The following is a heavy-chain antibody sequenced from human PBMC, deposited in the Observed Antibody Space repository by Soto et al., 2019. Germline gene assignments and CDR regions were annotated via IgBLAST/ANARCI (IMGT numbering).Heavy chain of an antibody. CDR3: AREGSYSAYNFAHGIQLWSFDC. CDR2: IFSSGST. CDR1: GGSINTFY. D-gene: IGHD5-12*01. Sequence: ASETLSLTCTVSGGSINTFYWGWVRQPAGKGLEWTGRIFSSGSTSFNPSLESRVAMSVDTSKNHFSLNLSSVTAADMAVYYCAREGSYSAYNFAHGIQLWSFDCWGQGALVTVS. J-gene: IGHJ4*02. V-gene: IGHV4-4*07.